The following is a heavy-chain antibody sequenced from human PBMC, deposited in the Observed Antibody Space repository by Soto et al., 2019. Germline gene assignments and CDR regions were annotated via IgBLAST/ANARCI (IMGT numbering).Heavy chain of an antibody. V-gene: IGHV3-11*01. CDR2: IGPRGSTV. Sequence: QVQLVQSGGALVTPGGSLRLSCAASDFTFSDYAMNWIRQAPGRGLEWISYIGPRGSTVYYADSVKGRFTISRDNARKSLFLQMNILRVEDTAVYYCARGTDYYPYWGQGSLVTVSS. CDR1: DFTFSDYA. CDR3: ARGTDYYPY. J-gene: IGHJ4*02.